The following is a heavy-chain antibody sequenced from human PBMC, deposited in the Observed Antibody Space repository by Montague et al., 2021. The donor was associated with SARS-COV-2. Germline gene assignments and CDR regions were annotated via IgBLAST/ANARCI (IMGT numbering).Heavy chain of an antibody. D-gene: IGHD4-11*01. V-gene: IGHV4-38-2*02. Sequence: SDTLSLTCTVSGYSISSGYYWGWIRQPPGKGLEWIGSIYHSGSTYYNPSLKSRVTISVDTSKNQFSLKLSSVTAADTAVYYCARDDYTPGDYYYYYGMDVWGQGTTVTVSS. CDR1: GYSISSGYY. CDR3: ARDDYTPGDYYYYYGMDV. J-gene: IGHJ6*02. CDR2: IYHSGST.